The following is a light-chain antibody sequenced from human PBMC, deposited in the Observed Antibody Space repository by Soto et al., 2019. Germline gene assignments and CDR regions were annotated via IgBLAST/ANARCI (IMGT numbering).Light chain of an antibody. CDR1: QGISNY. CDR3: QQLNSSPFT. Sequence: DIQLTQSPSFLSASVGDRVTITCRASQGISNYLAWYQQKPGKAPQLLIYAASTLQSGVPSRISGSGSGTEFTLTISSLQPEDFATYCCQQLNSSPFTFGPGTKVDIK. CDR2: AAS. J-gene: IGKJ3*01. V-gene: IGKV1-9*01.